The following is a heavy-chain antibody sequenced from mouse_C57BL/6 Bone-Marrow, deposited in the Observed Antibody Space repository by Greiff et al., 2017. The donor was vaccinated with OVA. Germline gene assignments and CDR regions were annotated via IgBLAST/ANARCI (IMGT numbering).Heavy chain of an antibody. V-gene: IGHV1-42*01. CDR1: GYSFTGYY. D-gene: IGHD1-1*01. CDR3: ARCGTTVVADY. Sequence: EVKLQQSGPELVKPGASVKISCKASGYSFTGYYMNWVKQSPEKSLEWIGEINPSTGGTTYNQKFKAKATLTVDKSSSTAYMQLKSLTSEDSAVYYCARCGTTVVADYWGQGTTLTVSS. J-gene: IGHJ2*01. CDR2: INPSTGGT.